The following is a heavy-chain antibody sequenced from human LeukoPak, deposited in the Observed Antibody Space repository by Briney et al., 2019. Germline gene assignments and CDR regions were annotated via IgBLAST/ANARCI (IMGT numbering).Heavy chain of an antibody. D-gene: IGHD5-12*01. CDR2: IYSSGST. CDR1: GGSISSYY. J-gene: IGHJ6*03. Sequence: SETLSLTCTVSGGSISSYYWSWIRQPAGTGLEWIGRIYSSGSTNYNPSLKSRVTMSVDTSKNQFSLKLSSLTAADTAVYYCATIGAAYSGYDASMDVWGKGTTVTVSS. V-gene: IGHV4-4*07. CDR3: ATIGAAYSGYDASMDV.